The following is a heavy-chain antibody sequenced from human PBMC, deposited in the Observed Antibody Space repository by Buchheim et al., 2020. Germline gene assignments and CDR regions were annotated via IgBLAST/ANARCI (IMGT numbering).Heavy chain of an antibody. Sequence: QVQLVQSGAEVKKPGASVKVSCKASGYTFTSYYMHWVRQAPGQGLEWMGIINPSGGSTSYAQKFQGRVTMTRDTSQSTGYMELSSLRSEDTAVYYCAGDKSPALMSGSYFRFDYWGQGTL. V-gene: IGHV1-46*01. CDR3: AGDKSPALMSGSYFRFDY. CDR2: INPSGGST. CDR1: GYTFTSYY. D-gene: IGHD1-26*01. J-gene: IGHJ4*02.